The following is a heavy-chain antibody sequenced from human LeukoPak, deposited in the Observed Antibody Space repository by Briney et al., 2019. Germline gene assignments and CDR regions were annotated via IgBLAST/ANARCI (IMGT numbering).Heavy chain of an antibody. CDR3: AKDRPTYSGSHVDAFDI. CDR2: ISGSGGST. Sequence: PGGSLRLSCAAPGFTFSSYGMSWVRQAPGKGLEWVSAISGSGGSTYYADSVKGRFTISRDNSKNTLYLQMNSLRAEDTAVYYCAKDRPTYSGSHVDAFDIWGQGTMVTVSS. D-gene: IGHD1-26*01. J-gene: IGHJ3*02. V-gene: IGHV3-23*01. CDR1: GFTFSSYG.